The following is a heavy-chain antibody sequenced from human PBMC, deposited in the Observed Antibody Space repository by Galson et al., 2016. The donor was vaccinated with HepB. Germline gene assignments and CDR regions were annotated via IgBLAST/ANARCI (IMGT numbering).Heavy chain of an antibody. CDR2: IMHSGATT. J-gene: IGHJ5*02. CDR1: GFIFSIYA. V-gene: IGHV3-23*01. D-gene: IGHD3-22*01. CDR3: SKDFGREVYGSSGP. Sequence: SLRLSCAASGFIFSIYAMNWVRQAPGEGLEWVSTIMHSGATTYYADSVRGRFTVSRDNFRSTLYLQMNNLRPEDTAVYYCSKDFGREVYGSSGPWGQGALVTVST.